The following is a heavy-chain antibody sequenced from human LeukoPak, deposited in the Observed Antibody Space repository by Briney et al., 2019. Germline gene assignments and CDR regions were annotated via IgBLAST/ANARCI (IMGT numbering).Heavy chain of an antibody. Sequence: SETLSLTCAVCGGSFSGYYWSWIRQPPGKGLEWIGEINHSGSTNYNPSLKSRVTISVDTSKNQFSLKLSSVTAADTAVYYCARITVTADYWGQGTLVTVSS. CDR2: INHSGST. CDR3: ARITVTADY. CDR1: GGSFSGYY. V-gene: IGHV4-34*01. D-gene: IGHD4-11*01. J-gene: IGHJ4*02.